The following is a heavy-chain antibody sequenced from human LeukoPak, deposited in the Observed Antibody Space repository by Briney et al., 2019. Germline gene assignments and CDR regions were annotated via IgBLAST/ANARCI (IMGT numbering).Heavy chain of an antibody. J-gene: IGHJ3*02. CDR2: IRYDGGNK. Sequence: PGGSLRLSCAASGFAFSSYGMHCVRQAPGKGLEWVAFIRYDGGNKYYADSVKGRFTISRDNSKNTLYLQMNSLRAEDTAVYYCAKDRDGSGDPLDIWGQGTMVTVSS. V-gene: IGHV3-30*02. CDR1: GFAFSSYG. CDR3: AKDRDGSGDPLDI. D-gene: IGHD3-10*01.